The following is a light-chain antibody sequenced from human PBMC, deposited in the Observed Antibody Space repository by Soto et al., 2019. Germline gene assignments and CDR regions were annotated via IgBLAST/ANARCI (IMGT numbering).Light chain of an antibody. V-gene: IGLV1-40*01. CDR2: GNS. Sequence: QSVLTQPPSVSGAPGQRVTISCTGSSSNIGAGYDVHWYQQLPGTAPKLLIYGNSNRPSGVPDRFSGSKSGTSASLAITGLQAEDEADHYCQSYDSSRSGHVVFGGGTKVTVL. CDR1: SSNIGAGYD. J-gene: IGLJ2*01. CDR3: QSYDSSRSGHVV.